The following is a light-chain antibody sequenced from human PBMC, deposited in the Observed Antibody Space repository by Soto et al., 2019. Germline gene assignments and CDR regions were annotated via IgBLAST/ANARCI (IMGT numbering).Light chain of an antibody. J-gene: IGLJ1*01. Sequence: QSALTQPPSASGSFGQSVTISCTGTSSDVGGYNYVSWYQQYPGKAPKLMIYEVSERHSGVPDRFSGSKSGNTASLTVSGLQADDEADYYCSSYSGTNYHYVFGTGTKLTVL. CDR3: SSYSGTNYHYV. CDR2: EVS. CDR1: SSDVGGYNY. V-gene: IGLV2-8*01.